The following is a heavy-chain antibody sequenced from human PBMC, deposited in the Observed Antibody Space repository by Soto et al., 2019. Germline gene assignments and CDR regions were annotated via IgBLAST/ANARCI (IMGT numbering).Heavy chain of an antibody. CDR1: GYTFPSYY. Sequence: ASVNVSCKASGYTFPSYYMHWVRQSPGQGLEWMGIINPSGGSTSYAQKFQGRVTMTRDTSTSTVYMELSSLRSEDTAVYYCARVGQYYYGSGSSFDYWGQGTLVTVSS. CDR3: ARVGQYYYGSGSSFDY. D-gene: IGHD3-10*01. J-gene: IGHJ4*02. V-gene: IGHV1-46*01. CDR2: INPSGGST.